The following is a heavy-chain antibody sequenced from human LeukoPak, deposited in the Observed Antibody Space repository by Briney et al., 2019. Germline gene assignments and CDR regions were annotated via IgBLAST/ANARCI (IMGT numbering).Heavy chain of an antibody. Sequence: RTSDTLSLTCAVYGESLNYYYWSWIRQSPEKGLEWIGEVFDGKTTNYNPSLKSRVTISAVTSSNQFSLNLKSVTAADTAVYYCASGAWATRLRSWAQGTLVIVSS. V-gene: IGHV4-34*12. D-gene: IGHD5-24*01. CDR3: ASGAWATRLRS. CDR1: GESLNYYY. J-gene: IGHJ4*02. CDR2: VFDGKTT.